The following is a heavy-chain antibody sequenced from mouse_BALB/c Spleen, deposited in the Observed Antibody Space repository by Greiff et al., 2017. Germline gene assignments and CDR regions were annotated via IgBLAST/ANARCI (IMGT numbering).Heavy chain of an antibody. V-gene: IGHV2-9*02. D-gene: IGHD1-1*02. Sequence: VQLQESGPGLVAPSQCLSITCTASGFSLTSYGVHWVRQPPGKGLEWLGVICAGGSKNYNSALMSRLSISKDNSKSQVFLTMSRLQTDDTAMYYGAGDGVYGAWFAYWGQGTLVTVSA. CDR2: ICAGGSK. CDR3: AGDGVYGAWFAY. CDR1: GFSLTSYG. J-gene: IGHJ3*01.